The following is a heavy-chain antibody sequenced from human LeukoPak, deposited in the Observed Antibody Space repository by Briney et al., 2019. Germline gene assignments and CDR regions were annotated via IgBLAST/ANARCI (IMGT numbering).Heavy chain of an antibody. Sequence: GGSLRLSCAASGFSFNTYAMHWARQAPGKGLEYVSAISSNGDSTYYANSVKGRFTISRDNSKNTLYLQMNSLRAEDTAVYYCAKYRGFGDSYDSWGQGTLVTVSS. V-gene: IGHV3-64*01. CDR2: ISSNGDST. D-gene: IGHD3-10*01. CDR1: GFSFNTYA. J-gene: IGHJ4*02. CDR3: AKYRGFGDSYDS.